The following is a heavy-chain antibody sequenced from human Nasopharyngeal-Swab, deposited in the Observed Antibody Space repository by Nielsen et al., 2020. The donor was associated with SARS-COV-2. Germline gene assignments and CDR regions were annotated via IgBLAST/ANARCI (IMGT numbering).Heavy chain of an antibody. CDR1: AFTFTNSA. J-gene: IGHJ5*02. D-gene: IGHD2-21*01. V-gene: IGHV1-58*02. CDR3: AAGATVQILWS. Sequence: SVKVSCKASAFTFTNSAMQWVRQARGQRLEWIRWIGVGSGNTNYAQNFQGRVTITRDMSTNTAYMELGSLRSDDTAVYYCAAGATVQILWSWGQGTLVTVSS. CDR2: IGVGSGNT.